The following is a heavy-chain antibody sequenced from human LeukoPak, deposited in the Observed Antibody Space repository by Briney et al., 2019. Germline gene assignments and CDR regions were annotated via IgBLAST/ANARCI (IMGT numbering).Heavy chain of an antibody. J-gene: IGHJ4*02. D-gene: IGHD3-16*01. CDR1: GFTFDDYA. V-gene: IGHV3-9*03. CDR3: AKAISLTATAPLEY. CDR2: ISWNSGSI. Sequence: PGRSLRLSCAASGFTFDDYAMHWVRQAPGKGLERVSGISWNSGSIGYADSVKGRFTISRDNAKNSLYLQMNSLRAEDMALYYCAKAISLTATAPLEYWGQGTLVTVSS.